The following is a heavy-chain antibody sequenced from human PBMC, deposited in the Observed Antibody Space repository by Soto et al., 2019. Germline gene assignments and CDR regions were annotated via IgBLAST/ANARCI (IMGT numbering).Heavy chain of an antibody. J-gene: IGHJ5*02. V-gene: IGHV3-74*01. CDR3: ARESGDWPLNWFDP. D-gene: IGHD2-21*02. CDR1: GFNFSNHW. CDR2: ITSDGKSK. Sequence: GGSLRLSCAASGFNFSNHWMHWVRQRPAEGLVWVSRITSDGKSKAYAESVKGRFAISRDNAKNTLYLQMNGLTAEDTAVYYCARESGDWPLNWFDPWGKGTLVTVSS.